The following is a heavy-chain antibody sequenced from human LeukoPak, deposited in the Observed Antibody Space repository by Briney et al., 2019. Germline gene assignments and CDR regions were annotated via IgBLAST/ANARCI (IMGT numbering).Heavy chain of an antibody. CDR1: GFTFSSYG. D-gene: IGHD3-3*01. CDR2: ITATSSST. J-gene: IGHJ6*03. V-gene: IGHV3-23*01. CDR3: ARDGHGDFWRARRTYYMDV. Sequence: GGSLRLSCAASGFTFSSYGMSWVRQAPGKGLEWVSAITATSSSTHDADSVQGRFTISRDNSKNTLYLQMNSLRAEDTAVYYCARDGHGDFWRARRTYYMDVWGKGTTVTVSS.